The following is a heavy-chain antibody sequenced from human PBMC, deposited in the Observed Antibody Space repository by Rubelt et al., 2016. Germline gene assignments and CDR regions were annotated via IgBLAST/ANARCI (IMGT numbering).Heavy chain of an antibody. Sequence: EVQLVESGGGLVQPGGSLRLSCAASGFTFSSYGMNWVRQAAGKGLEGVSYISSSGSTMYYADAVTGRFTISRDNAKNSLYLQMNSLRAEDTAVYYCARSDIVATITDYWGQGTLVTVSS. J-gene: IGHJ4*02. CDR2: ISSSGSTM. CDR3: ARSDIVATITDY. D-gene: IGHD5-12*01. CDR1: GFTFSSYG. V-gene: IGHV3-48*04.